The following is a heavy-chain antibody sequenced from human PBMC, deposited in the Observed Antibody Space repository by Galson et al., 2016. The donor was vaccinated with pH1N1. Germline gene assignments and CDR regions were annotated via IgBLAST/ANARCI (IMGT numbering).Heavy chain of an antibody. CDR2: IYLGGSHI. Sequence: QSGAEVKKPGESLKISCQGSGYRFSSSWIGWVRQMPGKGLEWMGIIYLGGSHIRYSPSFQGQVTISADKSINIVYLQWSSLKASDTAIYYCARQNDYGDYRGDAFDIRGQGTLVTVSS. CDR1: GYRFSSSW. V-gene: IGHV5-51*01. D-gene: IGHD4-17*01. J-gene: IGHJ3*02. CDR3: ARQNDYGDYRGDAFDI.